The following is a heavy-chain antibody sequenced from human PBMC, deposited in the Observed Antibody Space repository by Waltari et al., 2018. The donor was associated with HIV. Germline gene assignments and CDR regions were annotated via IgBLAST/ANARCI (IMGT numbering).Heavy chain of an antibody. J-gene: IGHJ4*02. CDR1: GITFTSYW. CDR2: IKQDGSEK. Sequence: ELQLVESGGGLVQPGGSLRLSCEASGITFTSYWMTWVRQAPGKGLEWGANIKQDGSEKNDVDSGKGRFTISRDNAKNSLYLQMNSVRAEDTAVYYCATSRTFDYWGQGTLVTVSS. CDR3: ATSRTFDY. V-gene: IGHV3-7*01.